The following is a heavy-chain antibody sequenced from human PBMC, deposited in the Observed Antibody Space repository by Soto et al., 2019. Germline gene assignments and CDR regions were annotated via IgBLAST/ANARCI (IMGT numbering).Heavy chain of an antibody. J-gene: IGHJ5*02. CDR1: GGSISSGGYS. D-gene: IGHD2-15*01. CDR3: AREGSGGSGLFDP. CDR2: IYDSWST. V-gene: IGHV4-31*03. Sequence: QVQLQESGPGLVKPSQTLSLTCTVSGGSISSGGYSWSWILEHPGNGLEWIGYIYDSWSTSYNPSLKRRVNISVDTSKNQFYLKLSSVTPADTAVYYCAREGSGGSGLFDPWGQGTLVTVSS.